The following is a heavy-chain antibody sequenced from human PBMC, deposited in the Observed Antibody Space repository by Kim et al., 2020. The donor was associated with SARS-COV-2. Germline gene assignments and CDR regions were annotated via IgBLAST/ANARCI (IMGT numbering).Heavy chain of an antibody. Sequence: YYADSRECRFTISRDNSNNTRYLQMNSLRAEDTAVYYCARERRDSNCFDYWGQGTLVTVSS. CDR3: ARERRDSNCFDY. D-gene: IGHD4-4*01. J-gene: IGHJ4*02. V-gene: IGHV3-33*01.